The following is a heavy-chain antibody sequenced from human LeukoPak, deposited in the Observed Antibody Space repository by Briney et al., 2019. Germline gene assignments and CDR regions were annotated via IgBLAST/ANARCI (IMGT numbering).Heavy chain of an antibody. J-gene: IGHJ3*02. CDR3: ARDLGIRARGDAFDI. CDR2: IVVGSGNT. Sequence: SVKVSCKASGFTFSSSTMQWVRQARGQRLEWIGWIVVGSGNTNYAQKFQERVTISRDMSTSTAYMELSSLTSEDTAVFYCARDLGIRARGDAFDIWGQGTMVTVSS. CDR1: GFTFSSST. D-gene: IGHD7-27*01. V-gene: IGHV1-58*02.